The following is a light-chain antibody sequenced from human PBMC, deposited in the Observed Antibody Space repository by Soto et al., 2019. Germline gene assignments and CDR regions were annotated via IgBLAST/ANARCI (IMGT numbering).Light chain of an antibody. V-gene: IGKV1-33*01. CDR1: QDIDNS. CDR3: QHCDNLPLS. CDR2: DAS. Sequence: DIQMTQSPSSLSASIGDRVTITCQASQDIDNSLNWYQQKPGKAPKLLIYDASNLATRVPTKFSGSGSGTDFTFTISSLQPEDIATYYCQHCDNLPLSFGGGTKVEI. J-gene: IGKJ4*01.